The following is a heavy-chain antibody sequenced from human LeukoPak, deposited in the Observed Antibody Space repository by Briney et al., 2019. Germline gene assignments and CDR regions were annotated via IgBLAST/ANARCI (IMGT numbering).Heavy chain of an antibody. V-gene: IGHV1-18*04. CDR3: ARAPDYYGSGSYFFGY. J-gene: IGHJ4*02. CDR1: GYTFTSYG. Sequence: ASVKVSCKASGYTFTSYGISWVRQAPGQGLEWMGWISAYNGNTNYAQKLQGRVTMTTDTSTSTAYMELRSLRSDDTAVYYCARAPDYYGSGSYFFGYWGQGTLVTVSS. D-gene: IGHD3-10*01. CDR2: ISAYNGNT.